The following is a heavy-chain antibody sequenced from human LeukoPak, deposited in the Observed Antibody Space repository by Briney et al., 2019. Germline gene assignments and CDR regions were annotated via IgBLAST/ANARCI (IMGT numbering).Heavy chain of an antibody. CDR1: GFTFSSYG. D-gene: IGHD3-10*01. J-gene: IGHJ4*02. CDR3: AKDMTPFFYGSGRDYFDY. Sequence: GGSLRLSCAASGFTFSSYGMHWVRQAPGKGLEWVAFIRYDGSNKYYADSVKGRFAISRDNSKNTLYLQMNSLRAEDTAVYYCAKDMTPFFYGSGRDYFDYWGQGTLVTVSS. V-gene: IGHV3-30*02. CDR2: IRYDGSNK.